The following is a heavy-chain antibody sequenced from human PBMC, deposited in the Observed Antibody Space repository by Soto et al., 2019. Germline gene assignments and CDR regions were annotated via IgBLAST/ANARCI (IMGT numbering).Heavy chain of an antibody. Sequence: GGSLRLSCTASGGTFSSYSMNWVRQAPGKGLEWVSSISSSSSYIYYADSVKGRFTISRDNAKNSLYLQMNSLRAEDTAVYYCARDRQNYYGSGSLMDYYYGMDVWGQGTTVTV. V-gene: IGHV3-21*01. D-gene: IGHD3-10*01. J-gene: IGHJ6*02. CDR3: ARDRQNYYGSGSLMDYYYGMDV. CDR2: ISSSSSYI. CDR1: GGTFSSYS.